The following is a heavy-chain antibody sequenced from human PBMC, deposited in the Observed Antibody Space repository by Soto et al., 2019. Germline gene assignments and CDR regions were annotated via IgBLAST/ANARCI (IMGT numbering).Heavy chain of an antibody. CDR1: GHRFTTYW. J-gene: IGHJ5*02. CDR3: ARRVNNWFDP. CDR2: IYPGDSDT. Sequence: EVQLVQSGAEVRKPGESLKISCKVSGHRFTTYWIGWVRQMPGKGLEWMGIIYPGDSDTRNSPSFQGQVTISADKSISTAYLQWSSPKASDSAMYYCARRVNNWFDPWGQGTLVTVSS. V-gene: IGHV5-51*03.